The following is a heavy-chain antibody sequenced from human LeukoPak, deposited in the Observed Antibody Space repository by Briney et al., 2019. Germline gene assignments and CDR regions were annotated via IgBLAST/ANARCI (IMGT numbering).Heavy chain of an antibody. CDR2: IICDGSTA. D-gene: IGHD1-26*01. V-gene: IGHV3-74*03. J-gene: IGHJ4*02. CDR3: ARESAIVRVPFDN. Sequence: GGALRLSCAAAGFSFSRYWMHWVRQTPGKGLVWVSRIICDGSTATHADSVKGRFTISRDNAKNMVYLQLNSLRAEDTAVYYCARESAIVRVPFDNWGQGTLVTVSS. CDR1: GFSFSRYW.